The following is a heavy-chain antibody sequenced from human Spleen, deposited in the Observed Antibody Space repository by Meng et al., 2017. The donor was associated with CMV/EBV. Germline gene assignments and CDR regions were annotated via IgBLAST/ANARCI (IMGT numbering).Heavy chain of an antibody. J-gene: IGHJ4*02. CDR2: IIPIFGTA. V-gene: IGHV1-69*05. CDR1: GGTFSSYD. Sequence: SGGTFSSYDISWVRQAPGQGLEWMGGIIPIFGTANYAQKFQGRVTITTDESTSTAYMELSSLRSEDTAVYYCARVGYSSSSEGIFDYWGQGTLVTVSS. D-gene: IGHD6-6*01. CDR3: ARVGYSSSSEGIFDY.